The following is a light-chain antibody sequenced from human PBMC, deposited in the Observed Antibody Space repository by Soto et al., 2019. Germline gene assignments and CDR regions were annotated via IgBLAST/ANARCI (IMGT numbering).Light chain of an antibody. CDR1: ESVGSN. Sequence: EIVMTQSPATLSVSPGERATLSCGASESVGSNLAWYQQKPGQAPRLLIYGASTRATGIPARFSGSGSGTEFTLTISSLQSEDIAVYYCQQYNNWPPFTFGPGTKVDIK. J-gene: IGKJ3*01. V-gene: IGKV3-15*01. CDR3: QQYNNWPPFT. CDR2: GAS.